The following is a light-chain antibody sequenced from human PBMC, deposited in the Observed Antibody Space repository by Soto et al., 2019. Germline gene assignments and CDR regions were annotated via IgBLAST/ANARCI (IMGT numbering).Light chain of an antibody. CDR2: DAS. V-gene: IGLV2-14*01. CDR1: SSDVGDYNN. CDR3: SSYTSSTTRV. J-gene: IGLJ1*01. Sequence: QSALTQPASVSGSPGQSITISCTGTSSDVGDYNNVSWYQQHPGKAPKLMIYDASNRPSGVSNRFSGSKSGSTASLTISGLQAEDEADYYCSSYTSSTTRVFGTGTKVTGL.